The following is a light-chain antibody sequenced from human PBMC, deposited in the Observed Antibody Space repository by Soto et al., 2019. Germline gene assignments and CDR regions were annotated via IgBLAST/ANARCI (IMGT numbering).Light chain of an antibody. CDR2: GDN. V-gene: IGLV6-57*01. Sequence: NFMLTQPHSVSESPGKTVTISCTRSSGSIASNYVQWYQQRPGSSPTTVIYGDNQRPSGVPDRFSGSIDSSSNTASLTISGLKTEEEADYYCQSYATSSVVFGGGTKLTVL. J-gene: IGLJ2*01. CDR1: SGSIASNY. CDR3: QSYATSSVV.